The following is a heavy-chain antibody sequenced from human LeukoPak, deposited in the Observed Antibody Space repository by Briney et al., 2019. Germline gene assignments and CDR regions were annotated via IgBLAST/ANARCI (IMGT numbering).Heavy chain of an antibody. V-gene: IGHV3-23*01. CDR1: GFNFDIFA. D-gene: IGHD5-24*01. J-gene: IGHJ4*02. CDR2: LGRSGGSR. Sequence: PGGSLRLSCVASGFNFDIFAMNWVRQFPGGGLEWVSSLGRSGGSRNYADSVKGRFTISRDNSKNTLYLQMNSLRDEDSAIYYCAEGEVPTNTWGQGTRVTVSS. CDR3: AEGEVPTNT.